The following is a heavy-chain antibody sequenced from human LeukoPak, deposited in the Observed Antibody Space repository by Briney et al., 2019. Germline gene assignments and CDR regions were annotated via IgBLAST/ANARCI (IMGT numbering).Heavy chain of an antibody. Sequence: GGSLRLSCAASGFTFSSYAMSWVRQAPGKGLEWVSAISGSGGSTYYADSVKGRFTISRDNSKNTLCLQMNSLRAEDTAVYYCAKDQVYYDSSGYHDYWGQGTLVTVSS. D-gene: IGHD3-22*01. CDR3: AKDQVYYDSSGYHDY. CDR2: ISGSGGST. V-gene: IGHV3-23*01. J-gene: IGHJ4*02. CDR1: GFTFSSYA.